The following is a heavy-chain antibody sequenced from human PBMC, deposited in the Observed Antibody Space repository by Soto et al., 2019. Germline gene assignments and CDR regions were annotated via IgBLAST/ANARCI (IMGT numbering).Heavy chain of an antibody. CDR1: GGSISSSSYY. CDR3: ARHHDYGSGPGH. D-gene: IGHD3-10*01. CDR2: IYYSGST. V-gene: IGHV4-39*01. J-gene: IGHJ4*02. Sequence: QLQLQESGPGLVKPSETLSLTCTVSGGSISSSSYYWGWIRQPPGKGLEWIGSIYYSGSTYYNPSLKSRVTISVDTSKNQFSLKLSSVTAADTAVYYCARHHDYGSGPGHWGQGTLVTVSS.